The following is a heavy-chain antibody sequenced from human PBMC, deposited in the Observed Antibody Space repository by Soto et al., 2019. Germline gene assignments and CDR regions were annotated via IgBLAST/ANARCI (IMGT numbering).Heavy chain of an antibody. Sequence: QGQLVQSGPEVKKPGASVKVSCKTSGYTFSRYGISWVRQAPGQGLEWMGWISGYNGDTNYAQKVQGRVTMTIDTSSYTAYMELRSLTSDDTAIYYCEKNGQPPSYYYGMDVWGQGTTVTVSS. CDR1: GYTFSRYG. CDR2: ISGYNGDT. D-gene: IGHD2-8*01. J-gene: IGHJ6*02. CDR3: EKNGQPPSYYYGMDV. V-gene: IGHV1-18*01.